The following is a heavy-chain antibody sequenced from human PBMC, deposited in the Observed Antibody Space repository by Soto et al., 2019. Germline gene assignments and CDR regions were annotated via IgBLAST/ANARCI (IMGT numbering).Heavy chain of an antibody. J-gene: IGHJ5*02. V-gene: IGHV3-23*01. CDR3: AKDPYCSSTSCYAGTWFDP. Sequence: PGGSLRLSCAASGFTFSSYAMSWVRQAPGKGLEWVSAISGSGGSTYYADSVKGRFTISRDNSKNTLYLQMNSLRAEDTAVYYCAKDPYCSSTSCYAGTWFDPWGQGTLVTVSS. CDR1: GFTFSSYA. D-gene: IGHD2-2*01. CDR2: ISGSGGST.